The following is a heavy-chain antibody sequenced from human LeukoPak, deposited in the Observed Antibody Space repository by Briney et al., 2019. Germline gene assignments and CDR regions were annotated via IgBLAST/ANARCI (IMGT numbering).Heavy chain of an antibody. CDR2: INPNSGGT. J-gene: IGHJ4*02. Sequence: ASVKVSCKASGYTFTGYYMHWVRQAPGQGLEWMGWINPNSGGTNYAQKFQGRVTKTRDTSISTAYMELSRLRSDDTAVYYCARDVGEYCSSINCHASDYWGQGTLVTVSS. CDR3: ARDVGEYCSSINCHASDY. D-gene: IGHD2-2*01. CDR1: GYTFTGYY. V-gene: IGHV1-2*02.